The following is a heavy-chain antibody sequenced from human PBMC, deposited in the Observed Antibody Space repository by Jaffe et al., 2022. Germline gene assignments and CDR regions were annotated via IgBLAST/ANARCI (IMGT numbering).Heavy chain of an antibody. CDR2: ISTDGTTT. D-gene: IGHD6-19*01. Sequence: EVQLVESGGGLVQPGTSLRLSCAASGFAFNDYWMHWVRQVPGKGLVWVSGISTDGTTTNYADSVEGRFTISRDNTKNTLYLQMNSLTVEDMAVYFCARQYTSGWYYFDYWGQGGLVTVSS. J-gene: IGHJ4*02. CDR3: ARQYTSGWYYFDY. V-gene: IGHV3-74*01. CDR1: GFAFNDYW.